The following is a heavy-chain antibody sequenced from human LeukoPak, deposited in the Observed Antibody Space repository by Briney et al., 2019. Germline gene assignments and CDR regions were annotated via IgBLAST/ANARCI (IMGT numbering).Heavy chain of an antibody. CDR3: AAAHSSSWSVF. Sequence: GGSLRLSCAASGFTVSGNYMSWVRQAPGKGLEWVSVIYSGGNTYYADSVKGRFTISRDKSKNTLYLQMNSLRAEDTAMYYCAAAHSSSWSVFWGQGTLVTVSS. V-gene: IGHV3-53*01. D-gene: IGHD6-13*01. J-gene: IGHJ5*01. CDR1: GFTVSGNY. CDR2: IYSGGNT.